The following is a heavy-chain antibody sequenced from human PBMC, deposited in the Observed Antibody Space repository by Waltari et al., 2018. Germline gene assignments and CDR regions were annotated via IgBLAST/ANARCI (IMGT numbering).Heavy chain of an antibody. Sequence: QVQLVQSGAEVKKPGASVKVSCKASGYTFTGYYLHWVRQAPGQGLEWMGRINPNSGGTNYAQKFQGRVTMTRDTSISTAYMELSRLRSDDTAVYYCARGRLMVATILRWFDPWGQGTLVTVSS. CDR1: GYTFTGYY. CDR2: INPNSGGT. J-gene: IGHJ5*02. CDR3: ARGRLMVATILRWFDP. V-gene: IGHV1-2*06. D-gene: IGHD5-12*01.